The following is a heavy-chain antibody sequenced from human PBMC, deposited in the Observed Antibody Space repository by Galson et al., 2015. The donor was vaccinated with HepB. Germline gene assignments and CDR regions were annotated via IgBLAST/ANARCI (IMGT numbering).Heavy chain of an antibody. Sequence: SLRLSCAASGLTLSRYTVSWVRQSPGRGLQWVSYISTNRATTYYTDSVKGRFPVARDNARNTVSLQVSSLTADDSAVYFCATPRFGNGADWTFEIWGQGTLVTVAS. CDR3: ATPRFGNGADWTFEI. V-gene: IGHV3-11*01. J-gene: IGHJ3*02. D-gene: IGHD4-23*01. CDR2: ISTNRATT. CDR1: GLTLSRYT.